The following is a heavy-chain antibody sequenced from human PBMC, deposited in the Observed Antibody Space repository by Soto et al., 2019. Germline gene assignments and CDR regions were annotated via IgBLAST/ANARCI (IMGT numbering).Heavy chain of an antibody. CDR2: ISGSGGST. CDR3: AKRLVCIVVVVAATSIEGVDYLDY. D-gene: IGHD2-15*01. CDR1: GFTFSSYA. V-gene: IGHV3-23*01. Sequence: EVQLLESGGGLVQPGGSLRLSCAASGFTFSSYAMSWVRQAPGKGLEWVSAISGSGGSTYYADSVKGRFTISRDNSKNTQYLKMNSLRAEDTAVYYCAKRLVCIVVVVAATSIEGVDYLDYWGQGTLVTVSS. J-gene: IGHJ4*02.